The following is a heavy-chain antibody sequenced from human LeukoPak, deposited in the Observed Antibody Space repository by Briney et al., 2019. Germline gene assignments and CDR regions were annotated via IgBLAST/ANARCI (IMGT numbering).Heavy chain of an antibody. J-gene: IGHJ4*02. CDR2: ISGSGGST. D-gene: IGHD5-18*01. CDR3: AKRLSGYSYGYSHTPPY. V-gene: IGHV3-23*01. Sequence: GGSLRLSCAASGFTFSSYAMSWVRQAPGKGLEWVSAISGSGGSTYYAGSVKGRFTISRDNSKNTLYLQMNSLRAEDTAVYYCAKRLSGYSYGYSHTPPYWGQGTLVTVSS. CDR1: GFTFSSYA.